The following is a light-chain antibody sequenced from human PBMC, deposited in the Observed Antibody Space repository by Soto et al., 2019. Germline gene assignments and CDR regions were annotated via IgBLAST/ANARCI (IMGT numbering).Light chain of an antibody. Sequence: EVVLTQSPGTLSLSPGERATLSCRASQSINSSYLAWYQQRPGQAPRLLIHGASSRATGIPDRFSGSGSGTDFTLTISRLEPEDFAVYYCQQYGISSHTFGQGTKLEIK. CDR3: QQYGISSHT. CDR2: GAS. J-gene: IGKJ2*01. CDR1: QSINSSY. V-gene: IGKV3-20*01.